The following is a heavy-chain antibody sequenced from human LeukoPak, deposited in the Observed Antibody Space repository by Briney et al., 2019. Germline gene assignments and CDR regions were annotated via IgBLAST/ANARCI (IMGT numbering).Heavy chain of an antibody. V-gene: IGHV3-7*01. CDR2: IKQDGSEK. CDR1: GFTFSSYW. J-gene: IGHJ6*03. Sequence: PGGSLRLSCAASGFTFSSYWMNWVRQAPGKGLEWVANIKQDGSEKYYVDSVKGRFTISRENAKNSLYLQMNSLRAEDTAVYYCARAWYYYYMDVWGKGTTVTVSS. CDR3: ARAWYYYYMDV.